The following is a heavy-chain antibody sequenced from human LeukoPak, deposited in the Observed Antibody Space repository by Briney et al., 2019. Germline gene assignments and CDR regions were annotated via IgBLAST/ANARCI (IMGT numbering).Heavy chain of an antibody. D-gene: IGHD3-3*01. CDR2: ISGSGSST. Sequence: GGSLRLSCAASGFTFSSYAMSWVRQAPGKGLEWVSAISGSGSSTYYADSVKGRFTISRDNSKNTLYLQMNSLRAEDTAVYYCAKVDDFWSGYHHYWGQGTLVTASS. CDR1: GFTFSSYA. J-gene: IGHJ4*02. V-gene: IGHV3-23*01. CDR3: AKVDDFWSGYHHY.